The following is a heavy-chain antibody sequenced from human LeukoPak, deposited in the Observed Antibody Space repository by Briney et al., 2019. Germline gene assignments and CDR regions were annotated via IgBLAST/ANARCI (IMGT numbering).Heavy chain of an antibody. D-gene: IGHD3-10*02. V-gene: IGHV3-48*03. Sequence: PGGSLRLSCAASGFTFSSYAMNWVRQAPGKGLEWVSYIRSSGSPIYYADSVKGRFTIYRDNAKNSLYLQMNSLRAEDTVVYYCAELGITMIGGVWGKGSTVTISS. CDR1: GFTFSSYA. CDR3: AELGITMIGGV. J-gene: IGHJ6*01. CDR2: IRSSGSPI.